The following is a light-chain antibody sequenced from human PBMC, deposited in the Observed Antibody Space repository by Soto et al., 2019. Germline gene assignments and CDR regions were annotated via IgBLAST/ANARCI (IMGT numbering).Light chain of an antibody. J-gene: IGKJ4*01. V-gene: IGKV1-5*03. CDR1: QSVTTW. Sequence: DSQMTQSPSTLSASVGDRVTITCRASQSVTTWLAWYQQKPGKAPKILISKASNLQSAVPSRFSASGSGTEFTLTISSLQPYDFGTYYCQQYDSYPLTFGGGTQVEIK. CDR3: QQYDSYPLT. CDR2: KAS.